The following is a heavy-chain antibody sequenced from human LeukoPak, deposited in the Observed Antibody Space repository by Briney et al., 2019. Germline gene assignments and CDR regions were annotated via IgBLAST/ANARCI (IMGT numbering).Heavy chain of an antibody. CDR2: IKSKTDGGTT. D-gene: IGHD3-10*01. V-gene: IGHV3-15*01. CDR1: GFTFSDAW. Sequence: PGGSLRLSCAASGFTFSDAWMSWVRQTPEKGREWVGRIKSKTDGGTTDYAAPVKGRFTISRDDSENTLHLQMNSLKSEDTAVYYCTTGVHTGSRRYFDLWGRGNLVTVSS. J-gene: IGHJ2*01. CDR3: TTGVHTGSRRYFDL.